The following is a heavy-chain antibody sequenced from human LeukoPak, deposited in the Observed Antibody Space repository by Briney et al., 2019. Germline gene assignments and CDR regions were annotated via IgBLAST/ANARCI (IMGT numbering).Heavy chain of an antibody. D-gene: IGHD3-22*01. CDR2: IIPIFGTA. Sequence: SVKVSCKASVGTFSSYAISWVRQAPGQGLEWMGGIIPIFGTANYAQKFQGRVTITADESTSTAYMELSSLRSEDTAVYYCARVGSYYDSSGYYDYWGQGTLVTVSS. V-gene: IGHV1-69*13. CDR1: VGTFSSYA. CDR3: ARVGSYYDSSGYYDY. J-gene: IGHJ4*02.